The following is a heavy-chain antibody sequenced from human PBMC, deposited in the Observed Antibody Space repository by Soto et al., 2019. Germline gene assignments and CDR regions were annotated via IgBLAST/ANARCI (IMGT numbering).Heavy chain of an antibody. D-gene: IGHD1-26*01. CDR1: GASISSYY. Sequence: QVQLQESGPGLVKPSETLSLTCTVSGASISSYYWSWIRQPPGKRLEWIGYIYYSGGTNYNPSLTRRVTISEESSNNDFSLRLRSVTSTDPPVYYCSRRYGGNLDYWGQGTLVTVSS. J-gene: IGHJ4*02. V-gene: IGHV4-59*08. CDR2: IYYSGGT. CDR3: SRRYGGNLDY.